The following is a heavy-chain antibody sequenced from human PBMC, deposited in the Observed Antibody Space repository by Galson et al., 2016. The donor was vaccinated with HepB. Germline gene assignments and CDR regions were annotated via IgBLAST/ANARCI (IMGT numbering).Heavy chain of an antibody. J-gene: IGHJ3*01. V-gene: IGHV3-23*01. CDR3: TKLSGSNGYDVIDF. CDR2: FSGSGGSGGTT. D-gene: IGHD1-26*01. Sequence: SLRLSCAASGFSFSNYAMSWVRQAPGKGLEWVSVFSGSGGSGGTTHYADSAEGRFTISRDDSKNTLHLQMNSLRAEDTAVYYCTKLSGSNGYDVIDFWGQGTMVTVS. CDR1: GFSFSNYA.